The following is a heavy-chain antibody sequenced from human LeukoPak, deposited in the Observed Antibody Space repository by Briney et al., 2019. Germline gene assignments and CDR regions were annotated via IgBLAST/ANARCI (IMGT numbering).Heavy chain of an antibody. J-gene: IGHJ4*02. D-gene: IGHD3-10*01. CDR3: AKDRGWRSVVYYFDY. CDR1: GFPFSTYA. V-gene: IGHV3-30*18. Sequence: GGSLRLSCAASGFPFSTYAMSWVRQAPGKGLEWVAVISYDGSNKYYADSVKGRFTISRDNSKNTLYLQMNSLRAEDTAVYYCAKDRGWRSVVYYFDYWGQGTLVTVSS. CDR2: ISYDGSNK.